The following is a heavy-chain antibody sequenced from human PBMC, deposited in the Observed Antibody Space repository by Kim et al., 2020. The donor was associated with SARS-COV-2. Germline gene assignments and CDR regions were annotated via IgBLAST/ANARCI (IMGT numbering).Heavy chain of an antibody. CDR1: GFTFSSYA. D-gene: IGHD2-15*01. Sequence: GGSLRLSCAASGFTFSSYAMSWVRQAPGKGLEWVSVIYSGGSSTYYADSVKGRFTISRDNSKNTLYLQMNSLRAEDTAVYYCAKSIGVVAATALKDYYYYGMDVWGQGTKVTVSS. V-gene: IGHV3-23*03. CDR2: IYSGGSST. J-gene: IGHJ6*02. CDR3: AKSIGVVAATALKDYYYYGMDV.